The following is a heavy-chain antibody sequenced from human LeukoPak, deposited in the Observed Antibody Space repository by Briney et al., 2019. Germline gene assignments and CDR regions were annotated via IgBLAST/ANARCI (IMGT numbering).Heavy chain of an antibody. D-gene: IGHD3-22*01. CDR2: ISYDGSNK. CDR1: GFTFSSYG. J-gene: IGHJ3*02. CDR3: ARPPPMIAYWDAFDI. Sequence: QPGGSLRLSCAASGFTFSSYGMHWVRQAPGKGLEWVAVISYDGSNKYYADSVKGRFTISRDNSKNTLFLQMNSLRAEDTAVYYCARPPPMIAYWDAFDIWGQGTMVTVSS. V-gene: IGHV3-30*03.